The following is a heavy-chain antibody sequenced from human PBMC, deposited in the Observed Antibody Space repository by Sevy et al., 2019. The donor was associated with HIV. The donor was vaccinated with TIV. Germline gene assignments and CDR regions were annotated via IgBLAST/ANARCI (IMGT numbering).Heavy chain of an antibody. CDR1: GFIFSNYD. V-gene: IGHV3-13*01. Sequence: GGSLRLSCVGSGFIFSNYDMHWVRQRTGKGLEWVASIGTLADTFYPDSVNGRFTISRENAKNSLFLQMNDLRVGDTAVYFCTRHGILPYGSGKAFDIWGRGTTVTVSS. J-gene: IGHJ3*02. CDR3: TRHGILPYGSGKAFDI. D-gene: IGHD3-10*01. CDR2: IGTLADT.